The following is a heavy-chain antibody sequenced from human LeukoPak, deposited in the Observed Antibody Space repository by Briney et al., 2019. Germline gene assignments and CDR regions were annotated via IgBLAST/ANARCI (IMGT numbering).Heavy chain of an antibody. CDR2: ISGSDGNS. CDR1: GFTFNSYA. V-gene: IGHV3-23*01. Sequence: GGSLRLSCAASGFTFNSYAMSWVRQAPGKGLEWVSSISGSDGNSYYADSVKGRFTVSRDNAKNSLYLQMNSLRVEDTAVYYCARHVVAVGFDYWGQGTLVTVSS. J-gene: IGHJ4*02. D-gene: IGHD3-22*01. CDR3: ARHVVAVGFDY.